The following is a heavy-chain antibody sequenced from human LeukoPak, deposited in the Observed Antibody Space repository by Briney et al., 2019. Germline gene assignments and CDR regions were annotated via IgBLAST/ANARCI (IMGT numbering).Heavy chain of an antibody. V-gene: IGHV1-3*01. CDR2: INAGNGNT. D-gene: IGHD4-23*01. CDR1: GYTFTSYA. J-gene: IGHJ4*02. Sequence: ASVKVSCKASGYTFTSYAMHWVRQAPGQRLEWMGWINAGNGNTKYSQKFQGRVTITRDTSASTAYMELSSLRSEDTAVYYCARDPGGGNPYYFDYWGQGTLVTVS. CDR3: ARDPGGGNPYYFDY.